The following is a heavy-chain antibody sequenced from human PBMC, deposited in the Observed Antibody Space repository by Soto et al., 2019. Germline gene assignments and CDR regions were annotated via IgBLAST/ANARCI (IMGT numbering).Heavy chain of an antibody. D-gene: IGHD2-15*01. CDR1: GFTFSSYE. CDR3: AREVAASSWSGFVTWFDP. CDR2: ISSSGSTI. J-gene: IGHJ5*02. V-gene: IGHV3-48*03. Sequence: GSLGLSGAASGFTFSSYEMNGVRQAPGKGLEWVSYISSSGSTIYYADSVKGRFTISRDNAKNSLYLQMNSLRAEDTAVYYCAREVAASSWSGFVTWFDPWGQGTLVTVSS.